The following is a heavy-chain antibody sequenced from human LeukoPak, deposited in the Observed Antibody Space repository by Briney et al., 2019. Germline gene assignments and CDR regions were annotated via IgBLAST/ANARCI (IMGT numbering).Heavy chain of an antibody. V-gene: IGHV3-23*01. D-gene: IGHD3-3*01. Sequence: GGSLRLSCAASGFTFSSYAMSWVRQAPGKGLEWVSAISGSGGSTYYADSVKGRFTISRDNSKNTLYLQMNSLRAEDTAVYYCTVLRFLEWAGGWFDSWGQGTLVTVSS. CDR1: GFTFSSYA. J-gene: IGHJ5*01. CDR2: ISGSGGST. CDR3: TVLRFLEWAGGWFDS.